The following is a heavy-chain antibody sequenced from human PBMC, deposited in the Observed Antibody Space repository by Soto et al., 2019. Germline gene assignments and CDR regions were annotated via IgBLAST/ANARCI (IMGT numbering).Heavy chain of an antibody. D-gene: IGHD3-22*01. Sequence: EVQLVESGGGLVKPGGSLRLSCAASGFTFSSYSMNWVRQAPGKGLEWVSSISSSSYIYYADSVMGRFTISRDNAKNSLYLQMNSLRAEDTAVYYCARVGTRDSSGYHHYYYYYGMDVWGQGTTVTVSS. V-gene: IGHV3-21*01. CDR3: ARVGTRDSSGYHHYYYYYGMDV. CDR2: ISSSSYI. J-gene: IGHJ6*02. CDR1: GFTFSSYS.